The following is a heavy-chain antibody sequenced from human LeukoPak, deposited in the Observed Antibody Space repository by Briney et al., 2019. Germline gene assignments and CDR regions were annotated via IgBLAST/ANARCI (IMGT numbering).Heavy chain of an antibody. V-gene: IGHV1-2*02. CDR1: GYTFTGYY. J-gene: IGHJ4*02. Sequence: GASVKVSCKASGYTFTGYYMHWVRQAPGQGLEWMGWINPNSGGTNYAQKFQGRVTMTRDTSISTAYMELSRLRSDDTAVYYCARPGRCGSGTLGLIDYWGQGTLVTVSS. CDR2: INPNSGGT. D-gene: IGHD3-10*01. CDR3: ARPGRCGSGTLGLIDY.